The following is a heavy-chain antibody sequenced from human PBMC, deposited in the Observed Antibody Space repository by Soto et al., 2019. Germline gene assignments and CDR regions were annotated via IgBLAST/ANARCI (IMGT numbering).Heavy chain of an antibody. D-gene: IGHD2-15*01. J-gene: IGHJ5*02. CDR3: AKDRGIVVVSAAKQRHCSGGSCYIGP. CDR2: ISGSGGST. CDR1: GFTFSSYA. Sequence: GGSLRLSCAASGFTFSSYAMSWVRQAPGKGLGWVSAISGSGGSTYYADSVKGRFTISRDNSKNTLYLQMNSLRAEDTAVYYCAKDRGIVVVSAAKQRHCSGGSCYIGPWGQGTLVTVSS. V-gene: IGHV3-23*01.